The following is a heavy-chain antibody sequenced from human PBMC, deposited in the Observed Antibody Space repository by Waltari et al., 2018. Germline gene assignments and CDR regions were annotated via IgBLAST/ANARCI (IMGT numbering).Heavy chain of an antibody. J-gene: IGHJ4*02. CDR3: AHTAYYSGSYYFDY. V-gene: IGHV4-59*01. CDR2: IYYSGST. CDR1: GGSISSYY. Sequence: QVQLQESGPGLVKPSETLSLTCTVPGGSISSYYWSCIRQPPGKGLEWIGDIYYSGSTNYNPSLKSRVTISVDTSKNQFSLKLSSVTAADTAVYYCAHTAYYSGSYYFDYWGQGTLVTVSS. D-gene: IGHD1-26*01.